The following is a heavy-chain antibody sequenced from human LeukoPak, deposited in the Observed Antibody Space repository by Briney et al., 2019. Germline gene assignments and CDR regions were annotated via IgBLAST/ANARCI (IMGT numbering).Heavy chain of an antibody. CDR2: IRSKAYDGTT. Sequence: GGSLRLSCTASGFTFGDYAMSWFRQAPGKGLEWVGFIRSKAYDGTTEYAASVKGRFTISRDDSKSIAYLQMNSLKTEDTAVYYCTRDSTLQLLYDYWGQGTLVTVSS. D-gene: IGHD2-2*02. J-gene: IGHJ4*02. CDR1: GFTFGDYA. V-gene: IGHV3-49*03. CDR3: TRDSTLQLLYDY.